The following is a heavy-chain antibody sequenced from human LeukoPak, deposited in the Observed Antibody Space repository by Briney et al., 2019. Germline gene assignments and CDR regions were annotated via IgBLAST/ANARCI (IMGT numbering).Heavy chain of an antibody. D-gene: IGHD4-23*01. V-gene: IGHV4-34*01. J-gene: IGHJ4*02. CDR1: GGSFSGYY. Sequence: SETLSLTCAVYGGSFSGYYWSWIRRPPGKGLEWIGEINHSGSTNYNPSLKSRVTISVDTSKNQFSLKLSSVTAADTAVYYCARETSKMTTVVTPADYWGQGTLVTVSS. CDR3: ARETSKMTTVVTPADY. CDR2: INHSGST.